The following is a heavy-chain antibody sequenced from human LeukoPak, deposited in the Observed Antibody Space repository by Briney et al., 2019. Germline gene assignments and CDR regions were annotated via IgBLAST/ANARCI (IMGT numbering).Heavy chain of an antibody. CDR1: GFTFMTYS. V-gene: IGHV3-21*01. D-gene: IGHD1-26*01. Sequence: GGSLRLSCAASGFTFMTYSMNWVRQAPGKGLEWVSSISSTSSSYIYYADSVKGRFTISRDNAKNSLYLQMNSLRAEDTAVYYCARGEASLAIGYWGQGTLVTVSS. CDR2: ISSTSSSYI. CDR3: ARGEASLAIGY. J-gene: IGHJ4*02.